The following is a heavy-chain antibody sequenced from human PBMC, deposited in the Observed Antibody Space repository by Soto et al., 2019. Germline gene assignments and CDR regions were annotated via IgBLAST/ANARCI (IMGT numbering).Heavy chain of an antibody. D-gene: IGHD1-26*01. CDR1: GGSFSGSI. CDR2: INHSGSA. V-gene: IGHV4-34*01. Sequence: SETLSLTCDVYGGSFSGSIWTWIRQTPGKGLQWIGQINHSGSANYNPSLKSRVTISVHTSNSQFSLELSSVTAADTAVYYCARGLISGSHYSGGWYYFDSWGQGTQVTVS. CDR3: ARGLISGSHYSGGWYYFDS. J-gene: IGHJ4*02.